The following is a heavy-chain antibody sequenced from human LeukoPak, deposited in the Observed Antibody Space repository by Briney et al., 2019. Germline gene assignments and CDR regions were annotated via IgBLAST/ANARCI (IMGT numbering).Heavy chain of an antibody. CDR2: ISGNSVKI. Sequence: GGSLRLSCAASGFTFSSSYMNWVRQPPGKGLEWVSSISGNSVKISYADSVKGRFTISRDNAKNLLYLQMNSLRADDTAVYYCGRQAAPDYWGQGILVTVSS. D-gene: IGHD2-15*01. V-gene: IGHV3-21*01. CDR1: GFTFSSSY. CDR3: GRQAAPDY. J-gene: IGHJ4*02.